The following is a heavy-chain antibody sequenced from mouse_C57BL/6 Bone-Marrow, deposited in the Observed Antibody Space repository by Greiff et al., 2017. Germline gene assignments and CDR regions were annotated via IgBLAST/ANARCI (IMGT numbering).Heavy chain of an antibody. CDR1: GYTFTSYW. CDR3: AREGYYAMDY. J-gene: IGHJ4*01. CDR2: IHPNSGST. V-gene: IGHV1-64*01. Sequence: QVQLQQPGAELVKPGASVKLSCKASGYTFTSYWMHWVKQRPGQGLEWIGMIHPNSGSTNYNEKFKSKATLTVDKSSSTAYMELRSLTSEDSAVYYCAREGYYAMDYWGQGTSVTVSS.